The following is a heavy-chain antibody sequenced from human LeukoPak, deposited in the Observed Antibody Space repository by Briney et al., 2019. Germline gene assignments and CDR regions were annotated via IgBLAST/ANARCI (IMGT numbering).Heavy chain of an antibody. CDR2: INHSGST. J-gene: IGHJ4*02. Sequence: SETLSLTCAVYGGSFSGYYWSWIRQPPGKGLEWIGEINHSGSTNYNPSLKSRVTISVDTSKNQFSLKLNSVTAADTAVYYCARGWGPVYYFDYWGQGTLVTVSS. CDR3: ARGWGPVYYFDY. D-gene: IGHD3-16*01. V-gene: IGHV4-34*01. CDR1: GGSFSGYY.